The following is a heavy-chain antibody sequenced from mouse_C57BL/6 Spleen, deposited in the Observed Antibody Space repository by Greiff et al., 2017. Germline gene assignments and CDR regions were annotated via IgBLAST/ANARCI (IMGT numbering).Heavy chain of an antibody. CDR2: IHPNGGST. J-gene: IGHJ3*01. Sequence: QVQLQQSGAELVKPGASVQLSCKASGYTFTSYWMHWVKQRPGQGLEWIGMIHPNGGSTNYNEKFKSKATLTVDKSSSTAYMQLSSLTSEDSAVYYCARSTAQARGWFAYWGQGTLVTVSA. CDR3: ARSTAQARGWFAY. D-gene: IGHD3-2*02. V-gene: IGHV1-64*01. CDR1: GYTFTSYW.